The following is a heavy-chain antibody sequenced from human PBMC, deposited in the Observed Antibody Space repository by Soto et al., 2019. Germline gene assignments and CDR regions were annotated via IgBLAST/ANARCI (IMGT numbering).Heavy chain of an antibody. Sequence: QVQLVQSGAEVKKPGSSVKVSCKASGGTFSSYAISWVRQAPGQGLEWMGGTSPIFGTANYAQKFQGRVTITADKSTSTAYMELSSLRSEDTAVYYCARDRKIAARPYYYYGMDVWGQGTTVTVSS. J-gene: IGHJ6*02. V-gene: IGHV1-69*06. CDR3: ARDRKIAARPYYYYGMDV. CDR2: TSPIFGTA. D-gene: IGHD6-6*01. CDR1: GGTFSSYA.